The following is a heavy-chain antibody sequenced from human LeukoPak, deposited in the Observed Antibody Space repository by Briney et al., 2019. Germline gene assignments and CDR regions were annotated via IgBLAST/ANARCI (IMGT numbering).Heavy chain of an antibody. J-gene: IGHJ4*02. CDR1: GFTFSSYG. V-gene: IGHV3-30*02. CDR3: TRHFSAAGNY. Sequence: GGSLRLSCAASGFTFSSYGMHWVRQAPGKGLEWVAFIPYDGSNKYHADSVKGRFTISRDDPKNTAYLQMNSLKTEDTAVYYCTRHFSAAGNYWGQGTLVTVSS. D-gene: IGHD6-13*01. CDR2: IPYDGSNK.